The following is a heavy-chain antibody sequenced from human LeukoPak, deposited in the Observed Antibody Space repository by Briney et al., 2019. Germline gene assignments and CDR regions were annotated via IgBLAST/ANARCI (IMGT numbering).Heavy chain of an antibody. CDR1: GYTFTGYY. Sequence: ASVNVSCKASGYTFTGYYMHWVRQAPGQGLEWMERINPNSGGTNYAQKFQGRVTMTRDTSISTAYMELSRLRSDDTAVYYCARGVGYNSGYWGQGTLVTVSS. D-gene: IGHD5-24*01. CDR2: INPNSGGT. V-gene: IGHV1-2*06. CDR3: ARGVGYNSGY. J-gene: IGHJ4*02.